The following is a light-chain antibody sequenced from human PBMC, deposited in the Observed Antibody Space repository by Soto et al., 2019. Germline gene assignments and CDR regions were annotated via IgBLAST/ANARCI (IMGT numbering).Light chain of an antibody. J-gene: IGLJ3*02. CDR3: CSYADKYNFGV. Sequence: QSALTQPRSVSGSPGQSVTISCTGTNSDIGGYNYVSWYQQHPGKAPKVVIYDVSRRPSGVPDRFSGSKSGNTASLTISGLQAEDEADYYCCSYADKYNFGVFGGGTKLTVL. CDR1: NSDIGGYNY. CDR2: DVS. V-gene: IGLV2-11*01.